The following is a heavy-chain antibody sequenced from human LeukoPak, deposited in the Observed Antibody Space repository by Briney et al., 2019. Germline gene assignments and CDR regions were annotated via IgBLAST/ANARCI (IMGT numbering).Heavy chain of an antibody. CDR2: ISYDGSNK. Sequence: GGSLRLSCAASGFTFSGYGIHWVRQALDKGLEWVAFISYDGSNKYYADSVKGRFSISRDNSKNTLYLQMDGVKAEDTALYYCAKEGGPRARPYYYDSGTFAFDIRGQGTMVTVSS. CDR1: GFTFSGYG. V-gene: IGHV3-30*18. D-gene: IGHD3-10*01. CDR3: AKEGGPRARPYYYDSGTFAFDI. J-gene: IGHJ3*02.